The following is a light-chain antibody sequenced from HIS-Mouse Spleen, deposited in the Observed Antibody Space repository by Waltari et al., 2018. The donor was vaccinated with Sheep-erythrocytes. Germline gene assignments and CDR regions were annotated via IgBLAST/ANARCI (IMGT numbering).Light chain of an antibody. CDR1: SSDVGGSNY. CDR3: SSYTSSSTWV. V-gene: IGLV2-14*01. J-gene: IGLJ3*02. Sequence: QSALTQPASVSGSPGQSFPISCTGTSSDVGGSNYVSWYQQHPGKAPKLMIYEVSNRPSGVSNRFSGSKSGNTASLTISGLQAEDEADYYCSSYTSSSTWVFGGGTKLTVL. CDR2: EVS.